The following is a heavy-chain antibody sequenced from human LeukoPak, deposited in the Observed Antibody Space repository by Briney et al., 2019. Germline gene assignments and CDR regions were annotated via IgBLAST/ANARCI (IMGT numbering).Heavy chain of an antibody. D-gene: IGHD2-2*01. CDR3: ARDGYCSSTNCPYYLDY. J-gene: IGHJ4*02. CDR2: ISFDGSNK. Sequence: PGKSLRLSCAASGFTFSDHAMHWVRHTPGKGLEWVAVISFDGSNKFFADSMKGRFTISRDNSKNTVYLQMSSLRAEDTAVYFCARDGYCSSTNCPYYLDYWGQGTLVTVSS. V-gene: IGHV3-30*04. CDR1: GFTFSDHA.